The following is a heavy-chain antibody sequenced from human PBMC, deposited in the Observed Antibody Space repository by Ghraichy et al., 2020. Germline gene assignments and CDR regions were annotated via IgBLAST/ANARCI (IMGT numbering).Heavy chain of an antibody. D-gene: IGHD3-3*01. CDR2: IIPIFGTA. Sequence: SVKVSCKASGGTFSSYAISWVRQAPGQGLEWMGGIIPIFGTANYAQKFQGRVTITADESTSTAYMELSSLRSEDTAVYYCARGNPPHTALRFLEWSYFDYWGQGTLVTVSS. J-gene: IGHJ4*02. V-gene: IGHV1-69*13. CDR3: ARGNPPHTALRFLEWSYFDY. CDR1: GGTFSSYA.